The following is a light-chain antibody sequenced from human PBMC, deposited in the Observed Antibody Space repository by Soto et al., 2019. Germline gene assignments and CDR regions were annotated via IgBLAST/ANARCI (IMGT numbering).Light chain of an antibody. J-gene: IGKJ1*01. CDR2: GAS. CDR3: QQYGSSPRT. CDR1: QSVSSY. V-gene: IGKV3-20*01. Sequence: EIVLTQSPATLSLSPGERATLSCRASQSVSSYLAWYQQKPGQAPRLLIYGASSRAAGIPDRFSGSGSGTDFTLTISRLEPEDFAVYHCQQYGSSPRTFGQGTKVDIK.